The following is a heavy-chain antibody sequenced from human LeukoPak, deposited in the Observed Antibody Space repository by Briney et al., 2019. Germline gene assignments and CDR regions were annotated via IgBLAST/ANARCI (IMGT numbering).Heavy chain of an antibody. D-gene: IGHD2-15*01. CDR1: GFTFSNYA. Sequence: GGSLRLSCAASGFTFSNYAMYWVRQAPGKGLKYAAVISYDGSNKYYADSVRGRFTISRDNSKNTLYLQMNSLRAEDTAVYYCARAYCSGGTCYSATDWGQGTLVTVSS. J-gene: IGHJ4*02. V-gene: IGHV3-30*04. CDR2: ISYDGSNK. CDR3: ARAYCSGGTCYSATD.